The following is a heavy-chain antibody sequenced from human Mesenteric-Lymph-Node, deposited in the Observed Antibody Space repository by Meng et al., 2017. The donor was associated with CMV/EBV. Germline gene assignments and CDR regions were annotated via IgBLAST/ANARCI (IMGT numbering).Heavy chain of an antibody. V-gene: IGHV4-34*01. J-gene: IGHJ3*01. Sequence: VYGGSFSGYYWSWIRQPPGKGLEWIGEINHSGSTNYSPSLKSRVTMSVDTSKNQFSLKLNSVTAADAAVYYCAADLSNYGSGSYYLWGQGTMVTVSS. CDR2: INHSGST. CDR1: GGSFSGYY. CDR3: AADLSNYGSGSYYL. D-gene: IGHD3-10*01.